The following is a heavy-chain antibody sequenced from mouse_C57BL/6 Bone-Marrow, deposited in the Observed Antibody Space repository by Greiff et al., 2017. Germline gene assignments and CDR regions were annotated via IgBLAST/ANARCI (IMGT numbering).Heavy chain of an antibody. J-gene: IGHJ1*03. Sequence: EVQLQQSGPGLAKPSQTLSLTCSVTGYSITSDYWNWIRKFPGNILEYMGYISYSGSTYYNPSLKSRISITRDTSKNQYYLQLNSVTTEDTATYYCARGPYDYGGYFDVWGTGTTVTVSS. V-gene: IGHV3-8*01. CDR1: GYSITSDY. CDR2: ISYSGST. CDR3: ARGPYDYGGYFDV. D-gene: IGHD2-4*01.